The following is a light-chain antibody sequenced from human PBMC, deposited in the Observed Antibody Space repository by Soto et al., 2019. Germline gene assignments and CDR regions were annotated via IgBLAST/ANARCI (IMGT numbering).Light chain of an antibody. CDR3: QHYSSSPIT. J-gene: IGKJ5*01. Sequence: DIVMTQSPDSLAVSLGGRATINCKSSHSLLCSPNNKNFLAWYQQKPGQPPKLLIYWASTRQSGVPDRFSGSGSGTDFTLTISSLQAEDVAVYYCQHYSSSPITFGQGTRLEIK. CDR2: WAS. V-gene: IGKV4-1*01. CDR1: HSLLCSPNNKNF.